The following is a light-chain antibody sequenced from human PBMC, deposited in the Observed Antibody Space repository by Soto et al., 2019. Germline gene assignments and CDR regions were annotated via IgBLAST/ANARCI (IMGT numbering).Light chain of an antibody. CDR2: GTS. V-gene: IGKV3-20*01. CDR1: QSISTTY. CDR3: QQYGSSPYT. J-gene: IGKJ2*01. Sequence: IVVTQSPGTLSLSPGERATLSCRASQSISTTYLAWYQQRPGQAPRLLIYGTSSRATGIPDRFSGSGSATDCTLTINRLEPEDFALYYCQQYGSSPYTVGQGTKLEIK.